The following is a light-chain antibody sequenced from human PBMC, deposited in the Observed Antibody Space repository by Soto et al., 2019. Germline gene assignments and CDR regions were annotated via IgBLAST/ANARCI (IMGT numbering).Light chain of an antibody. CDR2: LGS. Sequence: DVVMTQSPLSLPVTPGEPASISCRSSQSLLHSNGYNYLDWYLQKPGQSPQLLIYLGSNRASGVPDRFSGSGSGTDFTLKISRVEAEDVGVYYCMPPLRTPWTFGQGTKVEIK. V-gene: IGKV2-28*01. J-gene: IGKJ1*01. CDR1: QSLLHSNGYNY. CDR3: MPPLRTPWT.